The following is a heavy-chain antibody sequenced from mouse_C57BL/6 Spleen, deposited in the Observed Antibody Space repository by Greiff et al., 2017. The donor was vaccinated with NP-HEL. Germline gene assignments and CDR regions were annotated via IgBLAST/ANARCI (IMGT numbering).Heavy chain of an antibody. Sequence: QVQLQQSGPELAKPGASVKISCKASGYAFSSSWMNWVKQRPGQGLEWIGRIYPGDGDTNYNGKFKGKATLTADKSSSTAYMQLSSLTSEDSAVYFCARCDYYENDEAHYYAMDYWGQGTSVTVSS. CDR1: GYAFSSSW. CDR2: IYPGDGDT. CDR3: ARCDYYENDEAHYYAMDY. D-gene: IGHD2-4*01. J-gene: IGHJ4*01. V-gene: IGHV1-82*01.